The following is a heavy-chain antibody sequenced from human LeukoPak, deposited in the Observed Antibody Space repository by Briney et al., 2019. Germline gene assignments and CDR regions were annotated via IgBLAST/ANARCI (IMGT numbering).Heavy chain of an antibody. CDR1: GFTFSNYW. J-gene: IGHJ4*02. CDR2: VNVDGATT. CDR3: ARAPYYDSPDF. V-gene: IGHV3-74*01. Sequence: PGGSLRLSCAASGFTFSNYWMHWVRQAPGKGLVWVSRVNVDGATTNYADSVKGRFTISRDNAKNTLYLQMNSLRVEDTAVYYCARAPYYDSPDFWGQGTLVTVSS. D-gene: IGHD3-16*01.